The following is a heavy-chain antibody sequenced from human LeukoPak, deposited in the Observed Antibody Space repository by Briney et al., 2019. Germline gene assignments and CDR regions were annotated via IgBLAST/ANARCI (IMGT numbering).Heavy chain of an antibody. J-gene: IGHJ5*02. CDR1: GFTFSSYS. CDR2: ISSSSSYI. V-gene: IGHV3-21*01. Sequence: KPGGSLRLSCAASGFTFSSYSMNWVRQAPGKGLEWVSSISSSSSYIYYADSVKGRFTISRGNAKNSLYLQMNSLRAEDTAVYYCARRRYSGSYVGLDPWGQGTLVTVSS. D-gene: IGHD1-26*01. CDR3: ARRRYSGSYVGLDP.